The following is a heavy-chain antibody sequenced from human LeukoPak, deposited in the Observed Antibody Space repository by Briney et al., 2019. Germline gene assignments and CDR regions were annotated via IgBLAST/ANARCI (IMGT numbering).Heavy chain of an antibody. V-gene: IGHV3-7*04. D-gene: IGHD2-21*02. J-gene: IGHJ4*02. CDR1: GFTFSTFW. CDR2: IHPDGSEK. Sequence: GGSLRLSCEASGFTFSTFWVTWVRQAPGRGLEWVANIHPDGSEKYYVGSGKGRFTISRDNAKNSLYLQMNSLRAEDTAVYYCARGGTTKVTYWGQGTLVTVSS. CDR3: ARGGTTKVTY.